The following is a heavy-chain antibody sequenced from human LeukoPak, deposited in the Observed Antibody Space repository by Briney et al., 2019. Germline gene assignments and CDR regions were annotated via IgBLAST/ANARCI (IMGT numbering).Heavy chain of an antibody. Sequence: GGSLRLSCAASGFTFSSCAMNWVRQTPGKGLEWVSTISGSGSTTYYADSVKGRFTISRDNSKTTLYLQMNTLRTEDTAVYYCAKDLRGSGWYFDYWGQGTLVAVSS. CDR1: GFTFSSCA. J-gene: IGHJ4*02. CDR3: AKDLRGSGWYFDY. D-gene: IGHD6-19*01. V-gene: IGHV3-23*01. CDR2: ISGSGSTT.